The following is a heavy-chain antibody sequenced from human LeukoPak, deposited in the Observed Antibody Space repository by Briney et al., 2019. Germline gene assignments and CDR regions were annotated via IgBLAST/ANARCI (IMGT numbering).Heavy chain of an antibody. D-gene: IGHD5-18*01. V-gene: IGHV4-59*01. J-gene: IGHJ6*03. CDR2: IYYSGST. CDR3: ARTTEGGYTYDYFYYYMDV. CDR1: GGSISSYY. Sequence: SETLSLTCTVSGGSISSYYWSWIRQPPGKGLEWIGYIYYSGSTNYNPSLKSRVTISVDTSKNQFSLKLSSVTAADMAVYYCARTTEGGYTYDYFYYYMDVWGKGTTVTISS.